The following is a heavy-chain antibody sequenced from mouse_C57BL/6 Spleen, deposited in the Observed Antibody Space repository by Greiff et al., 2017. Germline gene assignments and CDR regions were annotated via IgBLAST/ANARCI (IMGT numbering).Heavy chain of an antibody. Sequence: QVQLQQPGAELVKPGASVKMSCKASGYTFTSYWITWVKQRPGQGLEWIGDIYPGSGSTNYNEKFKSKATLTVDTSSSTAYMQLSSLTSEDSAVYYCARPPFYGGCYEGFAYWGQGTLVTVSA. CDR2: IYPGSGST. V-gene: IGHV1-55*01. D-gene: IGHD1-1*02. CDR1: GYTFTSYW. CDR3: ARPPFYGGCYEGFAY. J-gene: IGHJ3*01.